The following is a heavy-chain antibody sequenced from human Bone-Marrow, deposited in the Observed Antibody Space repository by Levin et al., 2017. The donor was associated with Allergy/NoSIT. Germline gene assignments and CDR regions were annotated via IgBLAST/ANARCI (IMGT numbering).Heavy chain of an antibody. Sequence: GGSLRLSCAASGFTFSSYAMHWVRQAPGKGLEWVAVISYDGSNKYYADSVKGRFTISRDNSKNTLYLQMNSLRAEDTAVYYCARAGYCTNGVCIWDYWGQGTLVTVSS. CDR2: ISYDGSNK. CDR3: ARAGYCTNGVCIWDY. J-gene: IGHJ4*02. D-gene: IGHD2-8*01. CDR1: GFTFSSYA. V-gene: IGHV3-30*04.